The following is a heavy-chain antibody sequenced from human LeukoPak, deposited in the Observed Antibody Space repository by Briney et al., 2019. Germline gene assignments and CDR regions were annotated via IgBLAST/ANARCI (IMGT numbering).Heavy chain of an antibody. J-gene: IGHJ5*02. CDR1: GFNFNTYA. D-gene: IGHD3-22*01. V-gene: IGHV3-23*01. CDR3: VKGGSSGYRWFDP. CDR2: IRNSGGST. Sequence: GGSLRLACAASGFNFNTYAMTWVRQAPGKGLEWVSSIRNSGGSTYYADSVKGRFTISRDNSKNTLYLQMNSLRAEDTAVYYCVKGGSSGYRWFDPWGQGTLVTVSS.